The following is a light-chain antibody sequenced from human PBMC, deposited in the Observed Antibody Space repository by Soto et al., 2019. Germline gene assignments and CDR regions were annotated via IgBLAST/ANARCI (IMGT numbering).Light chain of an antibody. J-gene: IGLJ2*01. CDR1: SSNIGTGYD. V-gene: IGLV1-40*01. CDR3: QSYDSSLSGHVV. Sequence: QSVLTQPPSVSGAPGQRVTISCTGSSSNIGTGYDVHWCQQFPGTAPKVLMYGNSNRPSGVPDRVSGSNSGTSASLAITGLQAEAEAEYYCQSYDSSLSGHVVFGGGTKLTVL. CDR2: GNS.